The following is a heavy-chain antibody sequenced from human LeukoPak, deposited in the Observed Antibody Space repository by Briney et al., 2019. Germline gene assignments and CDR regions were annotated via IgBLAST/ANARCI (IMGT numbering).Heavy chain of an antibody. CDR1: GGSISSYY. D-gene: IGHD6-19*01. V-gene: IGHV4-59*01. CDR3: ARGGTYSSGWYSGFDP. Sequence: SETLSLTCTVSGGSISSYYRSWIRQPPGKGLEWIGYIYYSGSTNYNPSLKSRVTISVDTSKNQFSLKLSSVTAADTAVYYCARGGTYSSGWYSGFDPWGQGTLVTVSS. J-gene: IGHJ5*02. CDR2: IYYSGST.